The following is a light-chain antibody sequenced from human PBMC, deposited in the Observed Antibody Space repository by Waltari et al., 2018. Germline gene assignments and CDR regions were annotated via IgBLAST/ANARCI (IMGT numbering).Light chain of an antibody. CDR2: HAS. CDR3: QHYVNLPAT. J-gene: IGKJ1*01. CDR1: QSISQY. V-gene: IGKV3-20*01. Sequence: EVVLTQSPGTLSLSPGEGATLSCRASQSISQYLAWYQQKPGQAPSLLIYHASSRATGIPDRFSGSGSGTDFSLTISRLEPEDFAVYYCQHYVNLPATFGQGTKVEIK.